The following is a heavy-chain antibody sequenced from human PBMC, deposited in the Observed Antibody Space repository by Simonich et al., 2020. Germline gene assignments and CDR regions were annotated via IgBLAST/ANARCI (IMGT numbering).Heavy chain of an antibody. CDR1: GYTFTGYY. CDR3: ARDRAARYYYYYYMDV. D-gene: IGHD6-6*01. CDR2: INPNSGGT. J-gene: IGHJ6*03. Sequence: QVQLVQSGAEVKKPGASVKVSCKASGYTFTGYYMHWVRQAPGQGLGGLGWINPNSGGTNYAQKVQGRVTMTRDTSISTAYMELSRLRSDDTAVYYCARDRAARYYYYYYMDVWGKGTTVTVSS. V-gene: IGHV1-2*02.